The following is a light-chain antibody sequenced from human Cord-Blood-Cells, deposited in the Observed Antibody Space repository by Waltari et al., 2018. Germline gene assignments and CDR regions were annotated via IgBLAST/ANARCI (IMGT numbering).Light chain of an antibody. CDR1: SSDVWSYNL. Sequence: QSALTQPASVSGSPGQSITISFTGTSSDVWSYNLVSWPQQHPGKAPKLMIYEGSKRPSGVSNRFSGSKSGNTASLTISGLQAEDEADYYCCSYAGSSTFVVFGTGTKVTVL. J-gene: IGLJ1*01. CDR3: CSYAGSSTFVV. V-gene: IGLV2-23*03. CDR2: EGS.